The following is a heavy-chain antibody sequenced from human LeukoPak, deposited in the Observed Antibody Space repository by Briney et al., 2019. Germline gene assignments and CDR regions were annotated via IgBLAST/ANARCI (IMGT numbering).Heavy chain of an antibody. CDR2: FDPEDGET. D-gene: IGHD3-10*01. CDR3: ATIAPPYGSGSYVDY. J-gene: IGHJ4*02. V-gene: IGHV1-24*01. Sequence: ASVKVSCKVSGYTLTELSMHWVRQAPGKGLEWMGGFDPEDGETIYAQRFQGRVTMTEDTSTDTAYMELSSLRSEDTAVYYCATIAPPYGSGSYVDYWGQGTLVTVSS. CDR1: GYTLTELS.